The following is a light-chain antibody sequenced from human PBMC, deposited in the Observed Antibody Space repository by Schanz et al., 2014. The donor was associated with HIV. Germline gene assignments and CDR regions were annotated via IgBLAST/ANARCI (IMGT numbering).Light chain of an antibody. V-gene: IGKV1-5*03. CDR1: QSISMW. CDR3: QQYSTSSRT. CDR2: KAS. Sequence: DIQMTQSPSTLSASVGDRVTITCRASQSISMWLAWYQQKPGKAPNLLIYKASTLESGVPSRFNGSGSGTEFALTISSLQPDDFATYYCQQYSTSSRTFGQGTKVEVQ. J-gene: IGKJ1*01.